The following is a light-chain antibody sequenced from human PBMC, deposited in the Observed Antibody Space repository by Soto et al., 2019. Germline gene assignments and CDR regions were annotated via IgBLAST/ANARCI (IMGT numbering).Light chain of an antibody. CDR3: QKRSNWPIT. CDR1: QSVSSY. Sequence: EIVLTQSPGTLSLSPGERATLSCRASQSVSSYLAWYQQKPGQAPRLLIYDASNRATGIPARFSGSGSGTDFTLTISSLEPEDFAVYYCQKRSNWPITCGQGTRREIK. V-gene: IGKV3-11*01. J-gene: IGKJ5*01. CDR2: DAS.